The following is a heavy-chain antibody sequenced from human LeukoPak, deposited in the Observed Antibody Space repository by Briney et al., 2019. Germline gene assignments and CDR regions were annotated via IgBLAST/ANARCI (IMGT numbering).Heavy chain of an antibody. CDR1: RFTVSNDY. CDR3: TRLLPSSHHFFDS. J-gene: IGHJ4*02. CDR2: IYGGGST. Sequence: PGGSLRLSCAVSRFTVSNDYMSWVRQARGKGLECNSVIYGGGSTYYADSVRGGFTISRDNSENALYLQMDELRAEDTAVYYCTRLLPSSHHFFDSWGQGTLVSVSS. D-gene: IGHD6-6*01. V-gene: IGHV3-53*01.